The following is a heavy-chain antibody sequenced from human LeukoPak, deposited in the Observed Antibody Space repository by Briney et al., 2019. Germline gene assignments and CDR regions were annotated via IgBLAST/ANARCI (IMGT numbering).Heavy chain of an antibody. D-gene: IGHD6-19*01. J-gene: IGHJ6*02. CDR2: ISGDGGGT. CDR3: AKDRLPGGIAVAGTDDGMDV. CDR1: GFSLDDCA. Sequence: GGSLRLSCVASGFSLDDCAMHWVRQVPGKGLEWVSLISGDGGGTYYADSVKGRFTISRNNSRNSLYLQMNSLRTEDTAFYYCAKDRLPGGIAVAGTDDGMDVWGQGTTVTVSS. V-gene: IGHV3-43*02.